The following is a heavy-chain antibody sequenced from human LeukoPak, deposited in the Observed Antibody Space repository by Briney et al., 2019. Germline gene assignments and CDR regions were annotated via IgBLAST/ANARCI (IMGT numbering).Heavy chain of an antibody. CDR1: GFPFSSYN. CDR2: LQSSSRSL. CDR3: AKDLSSSWYPYYFDY. Sequence: GGSLRLSCAASGFPFSSYNMNWVRQAPGKGLEWVSWLQSSSRSLFYADSVKGRFTISRDNSKNTLYLQMNSLRAEDTAVYYCAKDLSSSWYPYYFDYWGRGTLVTVSS. D-gene: IGHD6-13*01. J-gene: IGHJ4*02. V-gene: IGHV3-23*01.